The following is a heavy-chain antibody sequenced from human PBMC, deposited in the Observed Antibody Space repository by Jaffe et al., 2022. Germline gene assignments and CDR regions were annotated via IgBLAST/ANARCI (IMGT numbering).Heavy chain of an antibody. D-gene: IGHD4-17*01. J-gene: IGHJ4*02. Sequence: QMQLVQSGPEVKKPGTSVKVSCKASGFTFTSSAVQWVRQARGQRLEWIGWIVVGSGNTNYAQKFQERVTITRDMSTSTAYMELSSLRSEDTAVYYCAAPSHDYGDYYFDYWGQGTLVTVSS. CDR2: IVVGSGNT. V-gene: IGHV1-58*01. CDR3: AAPSHDYGDYYFDY. CDR1: GFTFTSSA.